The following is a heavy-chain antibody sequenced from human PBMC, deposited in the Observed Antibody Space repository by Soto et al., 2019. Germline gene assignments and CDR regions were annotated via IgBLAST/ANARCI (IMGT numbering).Heavy chain of an antibody. V-gene: IGHV3-23*01. CDR3: AKSPDYYDGSGCDY. CDR1: GFTFSSYA. Sequence: GGSLRLSCAASGFTFSSYAMSWVRQAPGKGLEWVSAISGSGGSTYYADSVKGRFTISRDNSKNTLYLQMNSLRAEDTAVYYCAKSPDYYDGSGCDYWGQGTLVTVSS. D-gene: IGHD3-22*01. CDR2: ISGSGGST. J-gene: IGHJ4*02.